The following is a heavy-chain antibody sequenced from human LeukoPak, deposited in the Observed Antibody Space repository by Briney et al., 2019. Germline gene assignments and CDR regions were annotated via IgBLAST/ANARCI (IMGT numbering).Heavy chain of an antibody. CDR3: ARHGSAGTA. J-gene: IGHJ5*02. CDR1: GCSIRGTSYY. V-gene: IGHV4-39*01. CDR2: FDYSGST. D-gene: IGHD6-13*01. Sequence: SETLSLTCTVSGCSIRGTSYYWGWIRQPPGKGLEWLGRFDYSGSTYYNASLNSRVTISIDTANKQFSLKLTSVIAADTAVYYCARHGSAGTAWGQGTQVTVSS.